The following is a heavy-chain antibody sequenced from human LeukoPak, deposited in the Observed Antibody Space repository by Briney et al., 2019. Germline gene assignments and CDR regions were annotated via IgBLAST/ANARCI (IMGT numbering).Heavy chain of an antibody. CDR2: ISGSGGSA. V-gene: IGHV3-23*01. J-gene: IGHJ4*02. Sequence: GGSLRLSCAASGFTFSRYGMSWVRQAPGKGLEWVSAISGSGGSAYYADSVKGRFTISRDNFKNTLYLQMNSLRAEDTAVYYCAKDPRYYYGSGRDYWGQGTLVTVSS. CDR3: AKDPRYYYGSGRDY. D-gene: IGHD3-10*01. CDR1: GFTFSRYG.